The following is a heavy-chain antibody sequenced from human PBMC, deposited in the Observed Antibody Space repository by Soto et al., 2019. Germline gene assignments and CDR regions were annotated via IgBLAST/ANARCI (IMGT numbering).Heavy chain of an antibody. CDR1: GGSVSSGSYY. Sequence: KTSETLSLTCTVSGGSVSSGSYYWSWIRQPPGKGLEWIGYIYYSGTTNYNPSLKSRVTISVDTSKNQFSLKLSSVTAADTAVYYCARDRCSSTSCYTGYYYGMDVWGQGTTVTVSS. V-gene: IGHV4-61*01. J-gene: IGHJ6*02. D-gene: IGHD2-2*02. CDR2: IYYSGTT. CDR3: ARDRCSSTSCYTGYYYGMDV.